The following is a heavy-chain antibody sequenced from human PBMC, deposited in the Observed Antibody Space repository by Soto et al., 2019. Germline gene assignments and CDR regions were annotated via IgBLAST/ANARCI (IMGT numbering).Heavy chain of an antibody. V-gene: IGHV2-26*01. Sequence: QVTLKESGPVLVKPTETLTLRCTVSGLSITDSEMGVSWIRQPPGQPLEWLAYIDSSGEKSYRTFLKSRLAISKDTSKSQIVLTMTNMDPADTATYYCARSHLAVAVSPWFDPWGQGIPVTVSS. CDR1: GLSITDSEMG. D-gene: IGHD6-19*01. J-gene: IGHJ5*02. CDR3: ARSHLAVAVSPWFDP. CDR2: IDSSGEK.